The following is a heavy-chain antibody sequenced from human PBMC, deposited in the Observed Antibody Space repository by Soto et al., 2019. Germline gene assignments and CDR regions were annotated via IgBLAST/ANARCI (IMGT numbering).Heavy chain of an antibody. D-gene: IGHD1-26*01. CDR1: GFTFSSYG. V-gene: IGHV3-33*01. CDR3: AREEELLVDY. CDR2: IWYDGSNK. J-gene: IGHJ4*02. Sequence: QVQLVESGGGVVQPGRSLRLSCAASGFTFSSYGMHWVRQAPGKGLEWVAVIWYDGSNKYYADSVKGRFTISRDNSKNTLYLKMNSLRAEDTAVYYCAREEELLVDYWGQGTLVTVSS.